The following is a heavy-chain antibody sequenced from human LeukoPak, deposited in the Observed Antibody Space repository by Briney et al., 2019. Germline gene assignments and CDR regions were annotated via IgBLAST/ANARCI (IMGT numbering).Heavy chain of an antibody. J-gene: IGHJ4*02. D-gene: IGHD3-10*01. CDR2: IRYDGSNK. CDR3: AKAPVRGVISHLDH. V-gene: IGHV3-30*02. CDR1: GFTLSSYG. Sequence: GGSLRLSCAASGFTLSSYGMHWVRQAPGKGLEWVAFIRYDGSNKYYADSVKGRFTISRDNSENTLWLQMTSLRAEDTAVYYCAKAPVRGVISHLDHWGQGTLVTVSS.